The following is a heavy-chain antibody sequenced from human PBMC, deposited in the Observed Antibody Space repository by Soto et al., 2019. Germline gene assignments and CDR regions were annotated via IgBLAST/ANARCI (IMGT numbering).Heavy chain of an antibody. CDR3: ASTNYNPSLKSRVTISVDTSKNQFSLKLSSVTAADTAVYYCARVNGDFWSGYYFPGENYYYYYMDV. CDR2: INAGDGNT. J-gene: IGHJ6*03. Sequence: ASVKVSCKASGYTFTNYAIHWVRQAPGQSLEWLGRINAGDGNTRYPQNSQGRVTITRDTSASTSYMELSSLRSEDTAVYYSASTNYNPSLKSRVTISVDTSKNQFSLKLSSVTAADTAVYYCARVNGDFWSGYYFPGENYYYYYMDVWGKGTTVTVSS. CDR1: GYTFTNYA. V-gene: IGHV1-3*01. D-gene: IGHD3-10*01.